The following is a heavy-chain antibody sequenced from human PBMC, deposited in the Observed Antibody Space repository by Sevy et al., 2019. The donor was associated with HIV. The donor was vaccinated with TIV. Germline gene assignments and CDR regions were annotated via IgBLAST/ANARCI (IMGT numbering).Heavy chain of an antibody. D-gene: IGHD2-15*01. J-gene: IGHJ4*02. CDR1: GFTFKYHG. V-gene: IGHV3-30*18. CDR2: ISIDGSNK. CDR3: AKDGGHIDIDY. Sequence: GGSLRLSCVASGFTFKYHGMHWVRQAPGKGLEWLSLISIDGSNKYYADSVKGRFTISRDNAKNTVSVQMNSLRPEDTATYYCAKDGGHIDIDYWGQGILVTVSS.